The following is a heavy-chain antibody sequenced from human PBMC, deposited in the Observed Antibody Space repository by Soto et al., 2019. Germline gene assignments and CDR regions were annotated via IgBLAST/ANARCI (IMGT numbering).Heavy chain of an antibody. V-gene: IGHV4-39*01. J-gene: IGHJ4*02. CDR2: IYYSGST. CDR1: GGSISSSSYY. CDR3: ARLDVVVVAATPGDY. Sequence: QLQLQESGPGLVKPSETLSLTCTVSGGSISSSSYYWGWIRQPPGKGLEWIGSIYYSGSTYYNPSLKSRVTISVDTSKNQFSLKLSSVTAADTAVYYCARLDVVVVAATPGDYWGQGTLVTVSS. D-gene: IGHD2-15*01.